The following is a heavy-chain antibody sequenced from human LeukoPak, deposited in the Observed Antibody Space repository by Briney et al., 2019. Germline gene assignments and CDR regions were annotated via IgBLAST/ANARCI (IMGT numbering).Heavy chain of an antibody. Sequence: SETLSLTCTVSGVSINTFYWSWIRQSPGKGLEWIGYIDYSGNANYKPSLKSRVTISVDTSKNQLSLKLSSVTVADTAVYYCARTAQYTTGWAPIYYFDYWGQGTLVTVSS. D-gene: IGHD6-19*01. CDR1: GVSINTFY. CDR2: IDYSGNA. CDR3: ARTAQYTTGWAPIYYFDY. J-gene: IGHJ4*02. V-gene: IGHV4-59*01.